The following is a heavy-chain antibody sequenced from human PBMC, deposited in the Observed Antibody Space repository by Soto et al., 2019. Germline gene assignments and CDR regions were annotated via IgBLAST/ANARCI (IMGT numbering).Heavy chain of an antibody. D-gene: IGHD1-26*01. J-gene: IGHJ3*02. V-gene: IGHV4-39*01. Sequence: QLQLQESGPGLVKPSETLSLTCTVSGGSISSSRCHWGWIRQPPGKGLEWITSIKYSRTTFYNPALKSQVTLSVYSSKNQFALKLRSVTAAETAVYYCARHGINGSYYDDFDIWGQGTMVAVSS. CDR1: GGSISSSRCH. CDR3: ARHGINGSYYDDFDI. CDR2: IKYSRTT.